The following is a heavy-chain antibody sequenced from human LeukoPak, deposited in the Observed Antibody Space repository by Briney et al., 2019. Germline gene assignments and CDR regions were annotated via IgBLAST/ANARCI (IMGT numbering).Heavy chain of an antibody. Sequence: GASVKVSCKASGYTFTGYYMHWVRQAPGQGLEWMGWINPNSGGTNYAQKFQGRVTMTRDTSISTAYMELSRLRSDDTAVYYCARRSGCTGGVCLYYFDYWGRGTLVTVSS. CDR3: ARRSGCTGGVCLYYFDY. D-gene: IGHD2-8*02. V-gene: IGHV1-2*02. CDR2: INPNSGGT. J-gene: IGHJ4*02. CDR1: GYTFTGYY.